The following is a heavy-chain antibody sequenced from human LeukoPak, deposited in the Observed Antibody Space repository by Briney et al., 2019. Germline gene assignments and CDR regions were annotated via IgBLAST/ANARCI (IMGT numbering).Heavy chain of an antibody. CDR2: IYYSGST. V-gene: IGHV4-39*01. D-gene: IGHD3-9*01. CDR3: ARASLRYFDWLLNWFDP. CDR1: GGSISSSSYY. Sequence: KSSETLSLTCTVSGGSISSSSYYWGWIRQPPGKGLEWIGSIYYSGSTYYNPSLKSRVTISVDTSTNQFSLKLSSVTAADTAVYYCARASLRYFDWLLNWFDPWGQGTLVTVSS. J-gene: IGHJ5*02.